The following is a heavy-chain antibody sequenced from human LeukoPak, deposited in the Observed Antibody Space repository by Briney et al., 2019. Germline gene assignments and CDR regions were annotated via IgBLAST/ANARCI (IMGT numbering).Heavy chain of an antibody. D-gene: IGHD3-9*01. CDR2: IYYSGST. Sequence: PSETLSLTCTVSGGSISSGGYYWSWIRQHPGKGLEWIGYIYYSGSTYYNPSLKSRVTISVDTSKNQFSLKLSSVTAADTAVYYCARDLGRAILTGYYPTGWFDPWGQGTLVTVSS. CDR3: ARDLGRAILTGYYPTGWFDP. J-gene: IGHJ5*02. CDR1: GGSISSGGYY. V-gene: IGHV4-31*03.